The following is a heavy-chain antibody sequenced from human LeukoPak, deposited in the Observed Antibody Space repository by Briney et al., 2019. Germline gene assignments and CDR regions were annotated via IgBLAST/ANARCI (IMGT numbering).Heavy chain of an antibody. J-gene: IGHJ4*02. CDR3: ARDSGYDYLRLDY. CDR2: IIPIFGTA. D-gene: IGHD5-12*01. CDR1: AGTFSFYA. V-gene: IGHV1-69*06. Sequence: GSSVTLCCNASAGTFSFYAISWVRQAPGQGLEWMGGIIPIFGTANYAQKFQGRVTITADKSTSTAYMELSSLRSDDTAVYYCARDSGYDYLRLDYWGQGTLVTVSS.